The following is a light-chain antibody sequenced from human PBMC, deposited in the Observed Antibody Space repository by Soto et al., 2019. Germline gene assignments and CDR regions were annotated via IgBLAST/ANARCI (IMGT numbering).Light chain of an antibody. V-gene: IGKV1-5*01. CDR2: DAS. CDR3: QQYESYSLT. CDR1: HSIRDC. Sequence: DIQMTQSPSTLSASVGDSRTITCRASHSIRDCLAWYQQKPGKAPHLLIYDASNLESGVPSRFSGSGSGTEVTLTISSLRPDDFATYYGQQYESYSLTFGGGTRVEIK. J-gene: IGKJ4*01.